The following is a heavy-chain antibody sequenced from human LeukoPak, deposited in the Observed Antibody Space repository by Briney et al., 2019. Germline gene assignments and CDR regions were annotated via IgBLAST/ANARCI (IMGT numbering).Heavy chain of an antibody. CDR3: ARVLHGDFGGGGFDI. CDR1: GGTFGGSS. V-gene: IGHV1-69*04. J-gene: IGHJ3*02. Sequence: ASVKVSCEASGGTFGGSSINWVRQAPGQGLEWMGRIIPLFHKADYTQKFQDRVTITADKSTNTVYMELSRLTFEDTGVLYCARVLHGDFGGGGFDIWGQGTTVTVSS. D-gene: IGHD3-10*01. CDR2: IIPLFHKA.